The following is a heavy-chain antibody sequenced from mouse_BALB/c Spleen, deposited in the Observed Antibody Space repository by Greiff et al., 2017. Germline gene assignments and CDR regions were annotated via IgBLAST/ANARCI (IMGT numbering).Heavy chain of an antibody. Sequence: EVKLVESGGGLVKPGGSLKLSCAASGFAFSSYDMSWVRQTPEKRLEWVAYISSGGGSTYYPDTVKGRFTISRDNAKNTLYLQMSSLKSEDTAMYYCASYYGNYLDYWGQGTTLTVSS. V-gene: IGHV5-12-1*01. J-gene: IGHJ2*01. CDR3: ASYYGNYLDY. CDR1: GFAFSSYD. D-gene: IGHD2-1*01. CDR2: ISSGGGST.